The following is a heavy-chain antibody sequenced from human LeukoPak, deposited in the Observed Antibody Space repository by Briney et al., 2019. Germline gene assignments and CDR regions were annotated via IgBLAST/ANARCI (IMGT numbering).Heavy chain of an antibody. V-gene: IGHV3-23*01. CDR1: GFTFSYYP. D-gene: IGHD3/OR15-3a*01. J-gene: IGHJ4*02. Sequence: GGSLRLSCSASGFTFSYYPMNLVRQAPGRGLEWVSAMSGSGGSTYYADAVKGRFTISRDNSKRTLYLQMDSLRAEDTAMYVYSREREFGDFWTGYWTQFDLWGQGILVTVSS. CDR3: SREREFGDFWTGYWTQFDL. CDR2: MSGSGGST.